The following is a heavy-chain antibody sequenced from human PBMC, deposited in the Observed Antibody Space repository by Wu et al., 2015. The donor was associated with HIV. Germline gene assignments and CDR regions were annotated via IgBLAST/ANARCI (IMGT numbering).Heavy chain of an antibody. Sequence: QGQLVQSGTEVKNPGASVKVSCKASGYSLSAYYMHWVRQAPGQGLEWMGWINPYNDYTNYTTKFQGRVIMTTDTSTNTAYLELGSLTHDDTAIYFCARDTSIVRATSAIRFGFDNWGQGTVVTVSS. V-gene: IGHV1-2*02. D-gene: IGHD2-21*01. CDR3: ARDTSIVRATSAIRFGFDN. CDR1: GYSLSAYY. J-gene: IGHJ4*02. CDR2: INPYNDYT.